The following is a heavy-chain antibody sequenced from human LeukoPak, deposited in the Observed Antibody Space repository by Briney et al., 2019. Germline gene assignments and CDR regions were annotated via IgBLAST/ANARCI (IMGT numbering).Heavy chain of an antibody. J-gene: IGHJ4*02. V-gene: IGHV3-30-3*01. CDR2: ISYDGSNK. CDR3: ARLLNGYYDSSGYPFLDY. Sequence: PGGSLRLSCAASGFTFSSYAMHWVRQAPGKGLEWVAVISYDGSNKYYADSVKGRFTISRDNSKNTLYLQVNSLRAEDTAVYYCARLLNGYYDSSGYPFLDYWGQGTLVTVSS. D-gene: IGHD3-22*01. CDR1: GFTFSSYA.